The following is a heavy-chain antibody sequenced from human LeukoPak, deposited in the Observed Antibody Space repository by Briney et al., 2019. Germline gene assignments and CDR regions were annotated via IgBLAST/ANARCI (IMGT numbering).Heavy chain of an antibody. J-gene: IGHJ4*02. Sequence: SVKVSCKASGGTFSSCAISWVRQAPGQGLEWMGGIIPIFGTANYAQKFQGRVTITADESTSTAYMELSSLRSEDTAVYYCARSRDSNTQSDYWGQGTLVTVSS. CDR2: IIPIFGTA. CDR3: ARSRDSNTQSDY. CDR1: GGTFSSCA. V-gene: IGHV1-69*01. D-gene: IGHD2-2*02.